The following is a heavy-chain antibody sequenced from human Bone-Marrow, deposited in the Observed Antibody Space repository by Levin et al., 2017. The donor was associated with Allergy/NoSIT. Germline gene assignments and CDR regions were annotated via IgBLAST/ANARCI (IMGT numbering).Heavy chain of an antibody. CDR1: GGTFSSYA. D-gene: IGHD3-9*01. CDR3: ARDQSRYYDISDGMDV. V-gene: IGHV1-69*13. J-gene: IGHJ6*02. Sequence: ASVKVSCKASGGTFSSYAISWVRQAPGQGLEWMGGIIPIFGTANYAQKFQGRVTITADESTSTAYMELSSLRSEDTAVYYCARDQSRYYDISDGMDVWGQGTTVTVSS. CDR2: IIPIFGTA.